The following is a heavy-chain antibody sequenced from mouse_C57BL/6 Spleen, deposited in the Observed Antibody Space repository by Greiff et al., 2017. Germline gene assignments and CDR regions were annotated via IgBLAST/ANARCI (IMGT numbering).Heavy chain of an antibody. J-gene: IGHJ3*01. V-gene: IGHV1-15*01. CDR1: GYTFTDYE. CDR3: RTGFAY. D-gene: IGHD4-1*01. Sequence: VQRVESGAELVRPGASVTLSCQASGYTFTDYEMPWVKPTPVHGLAWIGAIDPATGGTAYNQKFKGKAILTADKSSSTAYMELRSLTSEDSAVYYCRTGFAYWGQGTLVTVSA. CDR2: IDPATGGT.